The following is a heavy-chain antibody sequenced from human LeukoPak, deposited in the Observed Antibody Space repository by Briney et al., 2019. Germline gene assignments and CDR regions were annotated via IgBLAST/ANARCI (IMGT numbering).Heavy chain of an antibody. CDR2: INYSGST. J-gene: IGHJ4*02. CDR3: ATQTGYYNLFDG. V-gene: IGHV4-59*01. Sequence: SETLSLTCTVSGGSISSYYWSWIRQPPGKGLEWIGYINYSGSTNYNPSLKSRVTISVETSKNQFSLKLSSVTAADTAVYYCATQTGYYNLFDGWGQGTLVTVSS. CDR1: GGSISSYY. D-gene: IGHD3-9*01.